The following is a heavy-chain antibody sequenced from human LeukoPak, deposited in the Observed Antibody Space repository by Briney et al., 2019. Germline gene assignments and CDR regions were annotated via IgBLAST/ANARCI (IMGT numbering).Heavy chain of an antibody. D-gene: IGHD3-10*01. V-gene: IGHV5-51*01. CDR2: IYPGDSDT. CDR1: GYSFTSYW. CDR3: ATNTMFRGIHAFDI. Sequence: NLGESLKISCKGSGYSFTSYWIGWVRQMPGKGLEWMGIIYPGDSDTRYSPSFQGQVTISADKSISTAYLQWSSLKASDSAMYYCATNTMFRGIHAFDIWGQGTMVTVSS. J-gene: IGHJ3*02.